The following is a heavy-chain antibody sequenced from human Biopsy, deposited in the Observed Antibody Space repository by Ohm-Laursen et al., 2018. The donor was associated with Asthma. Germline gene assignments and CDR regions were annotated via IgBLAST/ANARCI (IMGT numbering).Heavy chain of an antibody. CDR3: ARAVDYSHYYGIDV. D-gene: IGHD3-10*01. CDR2: ISVYNGNT. J-gene: IGHJ6*02. Sequence: ASVKVSCNASGYTFNSSGITWVRQAPGQGLEWMGWISVYNGNTKVAQKLQDRVTMITDTSTSTAYMELRSLRSDDTAVYFCARAVDYSHYYGIDVWGQGTTVTVS. V-gene: IGHV1-18*01. CDR1: GYTFNSSG.